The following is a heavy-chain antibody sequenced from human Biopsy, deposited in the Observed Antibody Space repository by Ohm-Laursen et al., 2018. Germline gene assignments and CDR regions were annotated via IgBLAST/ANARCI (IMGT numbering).Heavy chain of an antibody. CDR2: IYYSGST. CDR1: GGSISSDY. D-gene: IGHD2/OR15-2a*01. J-gene: IGHJ6*02. Sequence: SETLSLTCTVSGGSISSDYWSWIRQTPGKGLEWIGYIYYSGSTNYNPSLKSRVTISVDTSKNQFSLRLNSLTAADTAVYYCARATNSTGWPYYYFYGMDVWGQGTTVTVSS. V-gene: IGHV4-59*01. CDR3: ARATNSTGWPYYYFYGMDV.